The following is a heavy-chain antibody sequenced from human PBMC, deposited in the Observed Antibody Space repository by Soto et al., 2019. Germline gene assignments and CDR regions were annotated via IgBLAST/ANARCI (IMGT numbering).Heavy chain of an antibody. CDR1: GGSFSGYY. Sequence: SETLSLTCAVYGGSFSGYYWSWIRQPPGKGLEWIGEINHSGSTNYNPSLKSRVTISVDTSKNQFSLKLSSVTAADTAVYYCARGFGDFWSGYYKYYYYYGMDVWGQGTTVTVSS. V-gene: IGHV4-34*01. D-gene: IGHD3-3*01. CDR3: ARGFGDFWSGYYKYYYYYGMDV. CDR2: INHSGST. J-gene: IGHJ6*02.